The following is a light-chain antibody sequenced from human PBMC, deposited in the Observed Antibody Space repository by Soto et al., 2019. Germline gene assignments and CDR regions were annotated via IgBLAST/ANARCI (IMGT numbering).Light chain of an antibody. CDR1: QSIRHY. Sequence: DIQITQSPPTLSPSVGDRVTITCPASQSIRHYLAWYQQMPGNAPKLVIYGASTLQSGVPSRFSGSGSGTEFTLTISSLQPDDFGTYFCQHHNSYSQTFGQGTKVDIK. CDR2: GAS. CDR3: QHHNSYSQT. J-gene: IGKJ1*01. V-gene: IGKV1-5*01.